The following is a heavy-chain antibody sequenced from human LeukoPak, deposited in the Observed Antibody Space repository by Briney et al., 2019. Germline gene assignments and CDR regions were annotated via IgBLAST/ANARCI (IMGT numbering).Heavy chain of an antibody. CDR1: GYTFTGYY. V-gene: IGHV1-2*02. J-gene: IGHJ4*02. D-gene: IGHD5-18*01. CDR3: ARDRFGLYSSDY. CDR2: INPNSGGT. Sequence: ASVNVSCKASGYTFTGYYMHWVRQAPGQGLEWMGWINPNSGGTNYAQKFQGRVTMTRDTSISTAYMELSRLRSDDTAVYYCARDRFGLYSSDYWGQGTLVTVSS.